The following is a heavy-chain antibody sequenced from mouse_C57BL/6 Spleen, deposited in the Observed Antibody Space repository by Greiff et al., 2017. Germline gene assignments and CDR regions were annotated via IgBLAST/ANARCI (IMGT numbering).Heavy chain of an antibody. D-gene: IGHD1-3*01. V-gene: IGHV1-52*01. CDR2: IDPSDSET. CDR3: ARSELFYYFDY. Sequence: VQLQQSGAELVRPGSSVKLSCKASGYTFTSYWMHWVKQRPIQGLEWIGNIDPSDSETHYNQKFKDKATLTVDKSSSTAYMQLSSLTSEDSAVYYCARSELFYYFDYWGQGTTLTVSS. J-gene: IGHJ2*01. CDR1: GYTFTSYW.